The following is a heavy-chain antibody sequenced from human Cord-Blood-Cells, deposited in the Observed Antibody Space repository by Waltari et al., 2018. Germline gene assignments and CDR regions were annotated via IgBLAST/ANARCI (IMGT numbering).Heavy chain of an antibody. D-gene: IGHD7-27*01. CDR1: GFTFSNAW. J-gene: IGHJ2*01. V-gene: IGHV3-15*01. CDR2: IKSKTDGGTT. CDR3: TTLGISRNWYFDL. Sequence: EVQLVEAGGGWVKPGWCLRLSRAASGFTFSNAWIRWVRQAPGKGLEWVGRIKSKTDGGTTDYAAPVKGRFTISRDDSKNTLYLQMNSLKTEDTAVYYCTTLGISRNWYFDLWGRGTLVTVSS.